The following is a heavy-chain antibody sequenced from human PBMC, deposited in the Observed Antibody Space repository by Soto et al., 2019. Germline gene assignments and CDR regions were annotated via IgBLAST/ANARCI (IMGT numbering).Heavy chain of an antibody. V-gene: IGHV3-23*01. Sequence: HPGGSLRLSCAASVFTFTKSVMSWVRQAPGKGLEWVSAMSGRVGFTYYADSVKGRFTISRDNSKNTLYLQMNSLRAEDTAVYYCANGYFDWSPGPFDYWGQGTLVTVSS. CDR3: ANGYFDWSPGPFDY. CDR1: VFTFTKSV. J-gene: IGHJ4*02. CDR2: MSGRVGFT. D-gene: IGHD3-9*01.